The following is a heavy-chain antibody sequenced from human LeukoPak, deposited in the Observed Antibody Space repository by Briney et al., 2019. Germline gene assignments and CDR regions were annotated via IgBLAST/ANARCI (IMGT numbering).Heavy chain of an antibody. Sequence: GGSLRLSCSASGFTFSSYSMNWVRQAPGKGLEWVSSISSSSSYRYYADSVKGRFTISRDNAKNSLYLQMNSLRAEDTAVYYCAELGITMIGGVWGKGTTVTISS. D-gene: IGHD3-10*02. CDR3: AELGITMIGGV. CDR2: ISSSSSYR. V-gene: IGHV3-21*01. J-gene: IGHJ6*04. CDR1: GFTFSSYS.